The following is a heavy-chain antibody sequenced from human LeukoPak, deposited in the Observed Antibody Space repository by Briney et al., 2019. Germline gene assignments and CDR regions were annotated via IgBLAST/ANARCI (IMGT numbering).Heavy chain of an antibody. D-gene: IGHD6-19*01. J-gene: IGHJ4*02. Sequence: SETLSLTCAVYGGPFSGYYWSWIRQPPGKGLEWIGEINHSGSTNYSPSLKSRVSISVDTSKNHISLKLRSVTAADTAVYYCASRGCSGCPFHSWGQGTLVTVSS. CDR1: GGPFSGYY. CDR3: ASRGCSGCPFHS. CDR2: INHSGST. V-gene: IGHV4-34*01.